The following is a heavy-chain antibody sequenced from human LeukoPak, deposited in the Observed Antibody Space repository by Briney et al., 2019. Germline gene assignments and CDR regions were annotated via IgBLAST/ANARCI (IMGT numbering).Heavy chain of an antibody. CDR3: ASYSSGTTRGYYYYMDV. D-gene: IGHD3-22*01. CDR2: IYISGST. J-gene: IGHJ6*03. CDR1: GGSISSYY. V-gene: IGHV4-4*07. Sequence: SETLSLTCTVSGGSISSYYWSWIRQPAGKGLEWIGRIYISGSTNYNPSLKSRVTISVDTSKNQFSLKLSSVTAADTAVYYCASYSSGTTRGYYYYMDVWGKGTTVTVSS.